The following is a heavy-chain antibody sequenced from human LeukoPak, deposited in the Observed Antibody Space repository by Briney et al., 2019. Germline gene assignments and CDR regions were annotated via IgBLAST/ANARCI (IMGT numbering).Heavy chain of an antibody. Sequence: GGSLRLSCAASGFTFSSYAMSWVRQAPGKGLEWVSAISGSGGSTYYADSVKGRFTISGDNSKNTLYLQMNSLRAEDTAVYYCAKIRDIVVVVAATPLNDYWGQGTLVTVSS. CDR3: AKIRDIVVVVAATPLNDY. D-gene: IGHD2-15*01. CDR1: GFTFSSYA. J-gene: IGHJ4*02. CDR2: ISGSGGST. V-gene: IGHV3-23*01.